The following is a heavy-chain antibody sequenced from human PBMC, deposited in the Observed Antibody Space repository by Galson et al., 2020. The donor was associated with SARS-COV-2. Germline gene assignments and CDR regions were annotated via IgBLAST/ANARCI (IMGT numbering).Heavy chain of an antibody. J-gene: IGHJ6*03. D-gene: IGHD3-22*01. CDR3: TRDRFDYYDSSGYYTSYYYYYMDV. CDR1: GFTFGDYA. CDR2: IRSKAYGGTT. Sequence: GGSLRLSCTASGFTFGDYAMSWLRQAPGKGLEWVGFIRSKAYGGTTEYAASVKGRFTISRDDSKSIAYLQMNSLKTEDTAVYYCTRDRFDYYDSSGYYTSYYYYYMDVWGKGTTVTVSS. V-gene: IGHV3-49*03.